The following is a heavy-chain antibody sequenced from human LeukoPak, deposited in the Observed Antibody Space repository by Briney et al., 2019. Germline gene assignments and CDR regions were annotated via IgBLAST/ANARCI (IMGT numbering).Heavy chain of an antibody. V-gene: IGHV3-74*01. J-gene: IGHJ4*02. Sequence: QPGGSLRLSCAASGFTFSSDWVHWVRQAPGKGLVWVSRIKSDGSSTRYADSVKGRFTISRDNAKNTLYLQMNSLRAEDTAVYYCARDSAECTGGYCYLVSWGQGTLVTVSS. CDR3: ARDSAECTGGYCYLVS. CDR2: IKSDGSST. D-gene: IGHD2-8*02. CDR1: GFTFSSDW.